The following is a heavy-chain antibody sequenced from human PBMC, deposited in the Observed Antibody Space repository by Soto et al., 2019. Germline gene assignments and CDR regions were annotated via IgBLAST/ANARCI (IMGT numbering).Heavy chain of an antibody. V-gene: IGHV3-21*01. CDR3: ARSMVRGVILPVYYYYYGMDV. J-gene: IGHJ6*02. CDR2: ISSSSSYI. Sequence: GGSTRISCAASGVTFCSYSMNWVRQAPGKGLEWVSSISSSSSYIYYADSVKGRFTISRDNAKNSLYLQMNSLRAEDTAVYYCARSMVRGVILPVYYYYYGMDVWGQGTTVTVSS. CDR1: GVTFCSYS. D-gene: IGHD3-10*01.